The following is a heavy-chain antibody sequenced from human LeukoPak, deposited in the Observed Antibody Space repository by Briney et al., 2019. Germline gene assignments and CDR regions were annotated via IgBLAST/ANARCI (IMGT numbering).Heavy chain of an antibody. J-gene: IGHJ4*02. Sequence: GGSLRLSCAASGFTFSSYSMNWVRQAPGKGLEWVSSISSSSSYIYYADSVKGRFTISRDNAKNSLYLQMNSLRAEDTAVYYCAREGEYYGSGSFSYVYWGQGTLVTVSS. CDR3: AREGEYYGSGSFSYVY. V-gene: IGHV3-21*01. D-gene: IGHD3-10*01. CDR2: ISSSSSYI. CDR1: GFTFSSYS.